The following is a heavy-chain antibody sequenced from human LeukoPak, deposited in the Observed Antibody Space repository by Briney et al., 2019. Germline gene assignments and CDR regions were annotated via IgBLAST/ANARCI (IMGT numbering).Heavy chain of an antibody. J-gene: IGHJ4*02. CDR1: GGSFSGYY. D-gene: IGHD6-19*01. CDR3: ARHPRVGGRTIIAVAGIDRGFDY. CDR2: INHSGST. Sequence: ASETLSLTCAVYGGSFSGYYWSWIRQPPGKGLEWIGEINHSGSTNYNPSLKSRVTISVGTSKNQFSLKLSSVTAADTAVYYCARHPRVGGRTIIAVAGIDRGFDYWGQGTLVTVSS. V-gene: IGHV4-34*01.